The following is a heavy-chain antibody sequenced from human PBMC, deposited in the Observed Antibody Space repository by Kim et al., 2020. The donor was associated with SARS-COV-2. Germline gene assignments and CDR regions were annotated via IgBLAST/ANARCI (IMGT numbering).Heavy chain of an antibody. V-gene: IGHV3-49*04. CDR2: IRSKAYGGTT. J-gene: IGHJ4*02. D-gene: IGHD2-15*01. Sequence: GGSLRLSCTASGFTFGDYAMSWVRQAPGKGLEWVGFIRSKAYGGTTEYAASVKGRFTISRDDSKSIAYLQMNSLKTEDTAVYYCTRDLGTNGMDYRLWPGYCSGGSCPSGTFDYWGQGTLVTVSS. CDR1: GFTFGDYA. CDR3: TRDLGTNGMDYRLWPGYCSGGSCPSGTFDY.